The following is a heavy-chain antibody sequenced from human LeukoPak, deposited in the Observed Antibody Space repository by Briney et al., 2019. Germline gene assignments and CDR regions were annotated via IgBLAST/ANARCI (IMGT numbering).Heavy chain of an antibody. CDR2: IHYSGST. J-gene: IGHJ4*02. D-gene: IGHD6-6*01. V-gene: IGHV4-59*01. Sequence: KPSETLSLTCTVSGGSISSYYWSWIRQPPGKGLEWIGYIHYSGSTNYNPSLKSRVTISVDTSKNQFSLKLSSVTAADTAVYYCARHEQYSSSSAGPSRPGLFDYWGQGTLVTVSS. CDR1: GGSISSYY. CDR3: ARHEQYSSSSAGPSRPGLFDY.